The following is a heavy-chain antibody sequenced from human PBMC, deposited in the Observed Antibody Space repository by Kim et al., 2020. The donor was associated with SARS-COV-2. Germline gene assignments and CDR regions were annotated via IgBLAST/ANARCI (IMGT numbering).Heavy chain of an antibody. J-gene: IGHJ5*02. CDR1: GFTFSSYW. CDR3: ARDPDECSGGRCYSWFDP. CDR2: IKSDGSST. V-gene: IGHV3-74*01. Sequence: GGSLRLSCAASGFTFSSYWMHWVRQVPGKGLVWVSRIKSDGSSTSYADSVKGRFTISRDNAKNTLYLQMSSLRAEDTAVYYCARDPDECSGGRCYSWFDPWGQGILVTVSS. D-gene: IGHD2-15*01.